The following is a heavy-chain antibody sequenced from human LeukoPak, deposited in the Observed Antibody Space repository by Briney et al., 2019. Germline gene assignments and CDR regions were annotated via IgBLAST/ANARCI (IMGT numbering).Heavy chain of an antibody. J-gene: IGHJ3*02. D-gene: IGHD3-3*01. CDR1: GFTFSNYW. CDR3: AKDTGSPVDGITMEDNAFDI. V-gene: IGHV3-74*01. Sequence: PGGSLRLSCAASGFTFSNYWMHWVRQAPGKGLVWVSRIRHDAGVTTYADSVKGRFTISRDNAKNSLDLQMESLRAEDTAVYYCAKDTGSPVDGITMEDNAFDIWGQGTMVTVSS. CDR2: IRHDAGVT.